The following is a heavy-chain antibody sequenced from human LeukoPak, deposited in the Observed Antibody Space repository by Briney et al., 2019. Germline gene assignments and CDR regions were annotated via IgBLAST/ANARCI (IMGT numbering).Heavy chain of an antibody. CDR2: IWHDGSAE. V-gene: IGHV3-33*07. Sequence: PGRSLRLSCAASGFIFGSYGMYWVRQAPGKGLEWVAVIWHDGSAEFYADSVKGRFSISRDDSKNTVYLQMNSLRAEDTALYYCARDSRGGWSGYFDFWGQGTLVTVSS. D-gene: IGHD6-19*01. CDR3: ARDSRGGWSGYFDF. J-gene: IGHJ4*02. CDR1: GFIFGSYG.